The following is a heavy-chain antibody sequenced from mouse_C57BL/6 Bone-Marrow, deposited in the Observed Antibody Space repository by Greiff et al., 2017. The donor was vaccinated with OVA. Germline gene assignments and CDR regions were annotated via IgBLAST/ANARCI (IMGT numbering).Heavy chain of an antibody. D-gene: IGHD1-1*01. J-gene: IGHJ2*01. V-gene: IGHV1-54*01. CDR1: GYAFTNYI. CDR2: INPGSGGT. CDR3: ARDYYGSPDF. Sequence: QVQLQQSGAELVRPGTSVKVSCKASGYAFTNYIIEWVKQRHGQGLEWIGVINPGSGGTNYNEKFKGKATLTADKSSSTAYMQLSSLTSEDSAVYCCARDYYGSPDFWGKGTTLTVSS.